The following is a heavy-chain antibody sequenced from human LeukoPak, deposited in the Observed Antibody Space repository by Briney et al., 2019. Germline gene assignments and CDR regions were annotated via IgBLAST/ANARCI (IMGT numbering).Heavy chain of an antibody. Sequence: SETLSLTCTVSGGSISSSSYYWGWIRQPPGKGLEWIGSIFYSGSTYYNPSLKSRVTISVDTSKNRFSLKLSSVTAADAAVYYCARSRGGYYSPYYFDYWGQGTLVIVSS. CDR1: GGSISSSSYY. J-gene: IGHJ4*02. CDR2: IFYSGST. CDR3: ARSRGGYYSPYYFDY. D-gene: IGHD3-22*01. V-gene: IGHV4-39*01.